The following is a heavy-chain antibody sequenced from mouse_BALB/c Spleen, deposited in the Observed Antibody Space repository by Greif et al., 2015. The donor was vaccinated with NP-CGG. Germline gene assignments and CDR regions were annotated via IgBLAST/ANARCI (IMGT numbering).Heavy chain of an antibody. Sequence: VQLKESGGGLVQPGGSRKLSCAASGFTFSSFGMHWVRQAPEKGLEWVAYISSGSSTIYYADTVKGRFTISRDNPKNTLFLQMTSLRSEDTAMYYCARSDYYGSSYWYFDVWGAGTTVTVSS. CDR2: ISSGSSTI. V-gene: IGHV5-17*02. CDR1: GFTFSSFG. CDR3: ARSDYYGSSYWYFDV. D-gene: IGHD1-1*01. J-gene: IGHJ1*01.